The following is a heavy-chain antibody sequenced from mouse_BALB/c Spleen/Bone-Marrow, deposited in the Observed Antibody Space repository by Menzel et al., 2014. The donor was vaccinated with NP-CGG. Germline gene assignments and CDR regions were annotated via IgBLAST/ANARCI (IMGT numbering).Heavy chain of an antibody. V-gene: IGHV4-1*02. CDR3: ARLYYYGQFAY. CDR2: INPDSSTI. J-gene: IGHJ3*01. Sequence: EVKLVESGGGLVQPGGSLKLSCAASGFDFSRYWMSWVRQAPGKGLEWIGEINPDSSTINYTPSLKDKFTISRDNAKNTLYLQMSKVRSEDTALYYCARLYYYGQFAYWGQGTLVTVSA. D-gene: IGHD1-1*01. CDR1: GFDFSRYW.